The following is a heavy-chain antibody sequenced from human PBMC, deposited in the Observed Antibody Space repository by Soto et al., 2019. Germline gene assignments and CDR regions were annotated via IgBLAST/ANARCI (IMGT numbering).Heavy chain of an antibody. CDR3: AKAFWSGYPYYYGMDV. CDR1: GFTFSSYA. CDR2: ISGSGVGS. D-gene: IGHD3-3*01. V-gene: IGHV3-23*01. Sequence: EVQLLESGGGLVRPGGSLRLSCAASGFTFSSYAMNWVRQAPGKGLEWVSSISGSGVGSSYADSVKGRFTISRDNSKNTLYLQMNRLRAEDTAVYYCAKAFWSGYPYYYGMDVWGQGTTVTVSS. J-gene: IGHJ6*02.